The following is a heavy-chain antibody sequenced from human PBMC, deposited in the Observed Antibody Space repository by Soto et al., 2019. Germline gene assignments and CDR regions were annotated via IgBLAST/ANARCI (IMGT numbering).Heavy chain of an antibody. Sequence: SDNISLTCTVHFGSLTKYYWIWIRQPPGEGLEWIGRVSTSGNVVSKASLRSRLTMSVDTSKNQFSLRLTSVTAADTAVYYCARDNNDFWSLYPLAFDYWGQGAMVTVSS. D-gene: IGHD3-3*01. CDR2: VSTSGNV. V-gene: IGHV4-4*07. J-gene: IGHJ4*02. CDR1: FGSLTKYY. CDR3: ARDNNDFWSLYPLAFDY.